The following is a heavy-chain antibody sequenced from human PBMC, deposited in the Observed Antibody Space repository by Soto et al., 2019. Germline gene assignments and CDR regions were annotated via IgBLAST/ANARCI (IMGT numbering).Heavy chain of an antibody. J-gene: IGHJ6*02. Sequence: EVQLLESGGGLGQPGGSLSLSCAASGFTFSSYAMTWVRQAPGQGLEWVASISGSGGTTNYADSVKGQFTISRDNSKNTAYLQMIILRAEDTAVYYCAKDRGTSIDVHRYFHYYGMDVWGQGTTVTVSS. D-gene: IGHD2-2*01. V-gene: IGHV3-23*01. CDR1: GFTFSSYA. CDR2: ISGSGGTT. CDR3: AKDRGTSIDVHRYFHYYGMDV.